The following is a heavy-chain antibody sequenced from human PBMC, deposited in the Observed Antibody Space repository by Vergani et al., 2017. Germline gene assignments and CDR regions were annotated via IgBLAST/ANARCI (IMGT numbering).Heavy chain of an antibody. CDR1: GYTFSIYY. D-gene: IGHD3-9*01. Sequence: QVQVVQSGAEVKKSGASVKVSCKTSGYTFSIYYMHWVRQAPGQGLEWMGIINPSGGHTNYALKFQGRVTMTRDTSTSTVYMELSSLRSEDTAIYYCARGDYGILTGYRYWGQGTLVTVSA. J-gene: IGHJ4*02. CDR3: ARGDYGILTGYRY. V-gene: IGHV1-46*03. CDR2: INPSGGHT.